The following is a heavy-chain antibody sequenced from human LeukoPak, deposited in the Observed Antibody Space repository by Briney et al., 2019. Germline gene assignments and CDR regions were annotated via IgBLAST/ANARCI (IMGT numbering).Heavy chain of an antibody. J-gene: IGHJ6*03. CDR1: GGSISSSSYY. CDR2: IYYSGST. CDR3: ARPAGSYYYYMDV. Sequence: SETLSLTCTASGGSISSSSYYWGWIRQPPGKGLEWIGSIYYSGSTYYNPSLESRVTISVDTSKNQFSLKLSSVTAADTAVYYCARPAGSYYYYMDVWGKGTTVTISS. V-gene: IGHV4-39*01. D-gene: IGHD1-26*01.